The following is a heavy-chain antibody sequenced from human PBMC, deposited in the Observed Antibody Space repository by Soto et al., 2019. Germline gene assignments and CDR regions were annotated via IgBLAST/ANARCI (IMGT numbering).Heavy chain of an antibody. J-gene: IGHJ4*02. CDR1: GFTFSSYA. CDR3: AKVEGELLKYYFDY. CDR2: ISGSGGST. V-gene: IGHV3-23*01. D-gene: IGHD1-26*01. Sequence: PGGSLRLSCAASGFTFSSYAMSWVRQAPGKGLEWVSAISGSGGSTYYADSVKGRFTISRDNSKNTLYLQMNSLRAEDTAVYYYAKVEGELLKYYFDYWGQGILVTVS.